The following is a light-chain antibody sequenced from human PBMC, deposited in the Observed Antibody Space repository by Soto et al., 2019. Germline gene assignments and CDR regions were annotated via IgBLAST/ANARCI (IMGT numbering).Light chain of an antibody. CDR3: CSYAGSRTWV. J-gene: IGLJ3*02. Sequence: QSVLIQPASVSGSPGQSITISCTGTNSDIGLFSLVSWYQQYPDKAPKLILYEVSKWPSGIPHRFSGSKSGNTASLTISGLQAEDEADYYCCSYAGSRTWVFGGGTKLTVL. V-gene: IGLV2-23*02. CDR1: NSDIGLFSL. CDR2: EVS.